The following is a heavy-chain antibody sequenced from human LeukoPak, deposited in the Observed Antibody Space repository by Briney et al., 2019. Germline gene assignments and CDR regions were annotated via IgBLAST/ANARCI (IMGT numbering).Heavy chain of an antibody. CDR1: GYTFTSYG. D-gene: IGHD6-13*01. J-gene: IGHJ4*02. CDR2: ISGYNGHT. CDR3: AQGSTPGIAAAGTKN. V-gene: IGHV1-18*01. Sequence: ASVKVSCKASGYTFTSYGISWVRQAPGQGLEWMGWISGYNGHTKYTHKLQDRVTMTTDISTSTAYMELRSLRADDTAVYYCAQGSTPGIAAAGTKNWGQGTLVTVSS.